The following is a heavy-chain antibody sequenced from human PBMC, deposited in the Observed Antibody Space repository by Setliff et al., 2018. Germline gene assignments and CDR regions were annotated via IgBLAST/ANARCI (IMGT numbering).Heavy chain of an antibody. D-gene: IGHD5-12*01. J-gene: IGHJ4*02. CDR1: GGSFSNYY. CDR2: LFHTGTP. V-gene: IGHV4-34*12. CDR3: ARHLWGRWMATSSDYFDY. Sequence: PSETLSLTCTVYGGSFSNYYWSWIRQPPGKGLEWIGSLFHTGTPYYNPSLQSRLTMSVDASNNQFSLKLNSVTADDAAVYYCARHLWGRWMATSSDYFDYWGQGSLVTVSS.